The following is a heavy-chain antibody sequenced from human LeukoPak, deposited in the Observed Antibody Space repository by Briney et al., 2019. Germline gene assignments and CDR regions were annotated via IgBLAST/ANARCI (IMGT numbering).Heavy chain of an antibody. CDR2: INHSGST. CDR1: GGSFSGYY. D-gene: IGHD3-10*01. CDR3: ARRTSGRRYYYGSGSYRAFDY. Sequence: SETLSLTCAVYGGSFSGYYWSWIRQPPGKALEWIGEINHSGSTNYNPSLKSRVTISVDTSKNQFSLKLSSVTAADTAVYYCARRTSGRRYYYGSGSYRAFDYWGQGTLVTVSS. V-gene: IGHV4-34*01. J-gene: IGHJ4*02.